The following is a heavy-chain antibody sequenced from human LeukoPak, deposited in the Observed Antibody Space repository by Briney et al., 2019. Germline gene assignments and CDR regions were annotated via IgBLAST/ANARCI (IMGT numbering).Heavy chain of an antibody. J-gene: IGHJ4*02. CDR1: GGSISSGGYY. Sequence: SQTLSLTCTVSGGSISSGGYYWGWIRQHPGKGLEWIGYIYYSGSTYYNPSLKSRVTISVDTSKNQFSLKLSSVTAADTAVYYCARGLIPATDSYFDYWGQGTLVTVSS. CDR2: IYYSGST. CDR3: ARGLIPATDSYFDY. V-gene: IGHV4-31*03. D-gene: IGHD2-2*01.